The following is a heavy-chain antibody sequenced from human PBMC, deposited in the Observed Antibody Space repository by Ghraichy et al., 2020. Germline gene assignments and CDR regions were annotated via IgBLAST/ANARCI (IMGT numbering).Heavy chain of an antibody. CDR3: TTDRVVPAAMGGYYYYGMDV. CDR1: GFTFSNAW. J-gene: IGHJ6*02. V-gene: IGHV3-15*01. CDR2: IKSKTDGGTT. Sequence: GGSLRLSCAASGFTFSNAWMSWVRQAPGKGLEWVGRIKSKTDGGTTDYAAPVKGRFTISRDDSKNTLYLQMNSLKTEDTAVYYCTTDRVVPAAMGGYYYYGMDVWGQGTTVTVSS. D-gene: IGHD2-2*01.